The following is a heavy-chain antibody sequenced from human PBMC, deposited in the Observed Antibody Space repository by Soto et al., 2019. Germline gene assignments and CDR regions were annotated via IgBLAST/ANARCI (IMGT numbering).Heavy chain of an antibody. CDR3: ARANVDS. CDR2: INAGNGDT. V-gene: IGHV1-3*01. D-gene: IGHD2-8*01. Sequence: QVQLVQSGAEVKKPGASVKVSCKASGYTFTKHAIHWVRQAPGHRLEWMGWINAGNGDTKYSQNFQARVTFTRDTSASTAYMELNSLRSEDTAVYYCARANVDSWGQGTLVTVSS. J-gene: IGHJ4*02. CDR1: GYTFTKHA.